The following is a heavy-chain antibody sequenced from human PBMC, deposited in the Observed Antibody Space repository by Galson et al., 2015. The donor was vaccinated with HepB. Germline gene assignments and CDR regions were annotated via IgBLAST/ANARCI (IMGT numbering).Heavy chain of an antibody. V-gene: IGHV3-53*01. CDR3: AQLGTSY. CDR1: GFSFSSNY. Sequence: SLRLSCAASGFSFSSNYMNWVRQAPGKGLEWVSVIYGGGKYYAGRVEGRFTLSRDDSKNTLYLQMSSLRAEDTAIYYCAQLGTSYWGQGTLVTVSS. J-gene: IGHJ4*02. CDR2: IYGGGK. D-gene: IGHD7-27*01.